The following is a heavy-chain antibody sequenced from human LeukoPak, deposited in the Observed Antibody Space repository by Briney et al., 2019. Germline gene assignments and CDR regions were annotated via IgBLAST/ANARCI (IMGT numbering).Heavy chain of an antibody. CDR1: ESTFDHA. Sequence: PGGSLRLSCTASESTFDHAMHWVRQTPGKGLEWVSGIGWNSARTGYADSVRGRFTISRDNAKNSLYLQMISLRAEDTAVYYCARGGGGYGYFDYWGQGVLVTVSS. V-gene: IGHV3-9*01. J-gene: IGHJ4*02. CDR2: IGWNSART. CDR3: ARGGGGYGYFDY. D-gene: IGHD1-26*01.